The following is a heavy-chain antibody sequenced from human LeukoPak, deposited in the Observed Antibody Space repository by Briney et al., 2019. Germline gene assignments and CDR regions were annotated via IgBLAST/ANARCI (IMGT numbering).Heavy chain of an antibody. Sequence: PSETLSLTCAVSGGSISSGDYYWSWIRQPPGKGLEWIGYIYYSGSTYYNPSLKSRLTISGDTSKNQFSLRLSSVTAADTAVYYCARGTWSSSIDYWGQGTLVTVSS. CDR1: GGSISSGDYY. CDR3: ARGTWSSSIDY. V-gene: IGHV4-30-4*01. J-gene: IGHJ4*02. D-gene: IGHD6-6*01. CDR2: IYYSGST.